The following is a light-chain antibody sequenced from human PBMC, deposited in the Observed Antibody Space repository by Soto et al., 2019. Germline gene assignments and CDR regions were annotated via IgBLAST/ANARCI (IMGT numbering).Light chain of an antibody. J-gene: IGKJ2*01. CDR2: GAS. CDR3: QQYHSYYT. Sequence: DIPMTQSPPTLSASVGDRVTITCRASQSIRSSLSWYQQKPGKAPKLLISGASTLESGVPSRFTGSGSATEFTLTISSLHPDDFATYYCQQYHSYYTFGQGTKLEIK. V-gene: IGKV1-5*01. CDR1: QSIRSS.